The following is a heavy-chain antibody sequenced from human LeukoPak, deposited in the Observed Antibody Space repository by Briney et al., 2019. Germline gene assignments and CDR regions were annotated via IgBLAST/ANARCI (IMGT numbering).Heavy chain of an antibody. CDR1: GITLSSYL. CDR3: ARSPRVYDSSGHLHDAFDL. D-gene: IGHD3-22*01. V-gene: IGHV3-74*01. Sequence: GGSLTLSCAASGITLSSYLMHCVRQVPGKGLEWRSYIKNDGTNTGYADHVKRRFTVSRDNAKSKLYLEMNRLGGEDTAVYYCARSPRVYDSSGHLHDAFDLWGQGTMVTVSS. CDR2: IKNDGTNT. J-gene: IGHJ3*01.